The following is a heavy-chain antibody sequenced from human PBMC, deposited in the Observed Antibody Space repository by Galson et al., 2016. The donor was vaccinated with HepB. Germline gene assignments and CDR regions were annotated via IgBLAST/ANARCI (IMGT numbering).Heavy chain of an antibody. V-gene: IGHV1-3*01. J-gene: IGHJ4*02. CDR2: INAGNGNT. D-gene: IGHD6-13*01. CDR3: ARGDFSGIAAAGTRY. Sequence: SVKVSCKASGYTLTSYAMHWVRQAPGQRLEWMGWINAGNGNTKYSQKFQGRVTITRDTSASTAYMELSSLRSEDTAVYYCARGDFSGIAAAGTRYWGQGTLVTVSS. CDR1: GYTLTSYA.